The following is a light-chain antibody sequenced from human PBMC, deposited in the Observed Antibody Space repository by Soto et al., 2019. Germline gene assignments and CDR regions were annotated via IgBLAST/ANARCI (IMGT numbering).Light chain of an antibody. V-gene: IGKV1-39*01. CDR2: AAS. CDR1: QSVSTS. CDR3: QQLDSMPIT. J-gene: IGKJ5*01. Sequence: DIQMTQSPSSLSASVGDRVTITCRASQSVSTSLNWYQQKPGKAPNLLIYAASILQSGVPSRFSGSGSGTDFVLTISSLQPEDSATYYCQQLDSMPITFGQGTRLEIK.